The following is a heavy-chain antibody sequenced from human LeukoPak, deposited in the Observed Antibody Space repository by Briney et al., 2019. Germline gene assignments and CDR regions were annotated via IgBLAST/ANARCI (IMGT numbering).Heavy chain of an antibody. J-gene: IGHJ6*02. Sequence: SETLSLTCAVSGYSISSGYYWGWIRQPPGKGLEWIGYIYYGGSTNYNPSLKSRVTISVDTSKNQFSLKLSSVTAADTVVYYCARGYWGYYYDSSGYSKLPYYYYYGMDVWGQGTTVTVSS. CDR3: ARGYWGYYYDSSGYSKLPYYYYYGMDV. D-gene: IGHD3-22*01. V-gene: IGHV4-61*01. CDR2: IYYGGST. CDR1: GYSISSGYY.